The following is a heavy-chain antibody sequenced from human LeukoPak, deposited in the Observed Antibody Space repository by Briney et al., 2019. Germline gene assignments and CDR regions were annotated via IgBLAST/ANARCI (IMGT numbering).Heavy chain of an antibody. CDR3: ARYYSGYEDY. D-gene: IGHD5-12*01. CDR1: GGSISSYY. V-gene: IGHV4-59*01. Sequence: PSETLSLTCTVSGGSISSYYWSWIRQPPGKGLEWIGYIYYSGGTNYNPSLKSRVTISVDTSKNQFSLKLSSVTAADTAVYYCARYYSGYEDYWGQGTLVTVSS. J-gene: IGHJ4*02. CDR2: IYYSGGT.